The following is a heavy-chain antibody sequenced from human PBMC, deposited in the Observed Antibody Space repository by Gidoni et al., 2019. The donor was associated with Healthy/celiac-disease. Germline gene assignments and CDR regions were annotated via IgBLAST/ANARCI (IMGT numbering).Heavy chain of an antibody. Sequence: VQLVESGGALIQPGWSLRLSCAASGFTVTSNYMSWVRQAQGKGLELVSVIYGGGRRYYADAVKGRFTISRDNSKNTLYLQMNNRRAEDTAVYYYARYYYDSSGRTYYFDYWGQGTLVTVSS. J-gene: IGHJ4*02. V-gene: IGHV3-53*01. CDR2: IYGGGRR. CDR3: ARYYYDSSGRTYYFDY. CDR1: GFTVTSNY. D-gene: IGHD3-22*01.